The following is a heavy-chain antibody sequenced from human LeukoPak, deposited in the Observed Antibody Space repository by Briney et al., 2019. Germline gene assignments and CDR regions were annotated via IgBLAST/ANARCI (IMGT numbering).Heavy chain of an antibody. D-gene: IGHD1-26*01. J-gene: IGHJ4*02. Sequence: PSETLPLTCTVSGGSISSGSYYWSWIRQPAGKGLEWIGRIYTSGSTNYNPSLKSRVTMSVHTSKNQFSLKLSSVTAADTAVYYCAREAPSIGADYWGQGTLVTVSS. CDR3: AREAPSIGADY. CDR2: IYTSGST. V-gene: IGHV4-61*02. CDR1: GGSISSGSYY.